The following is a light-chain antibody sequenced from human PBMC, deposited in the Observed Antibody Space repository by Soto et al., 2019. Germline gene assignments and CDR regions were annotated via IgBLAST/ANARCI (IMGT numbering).Light chain of an antibody. Sequence: QSVLTQPPSVSGAPGQRVTISCTGSSSNIGAGYDVHWYQQLPGTAPKLLIYGNSNRPSGVPDRFPGSKSGTSASPAITGLQGEDEAVYSGQSYDGSLSVFYVFGTGTKLTVL. J-gene: IGLJ1*01. V-gene: IGLV1-40*01. CDR1: SSNIGAGYD. CDR3: QSYDGSLSVFYV. CDR2: GNS.